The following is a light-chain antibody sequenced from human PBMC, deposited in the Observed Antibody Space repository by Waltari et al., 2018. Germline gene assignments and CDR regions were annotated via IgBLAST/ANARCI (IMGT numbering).Light chain of an antibody. V-gene: IGLV1-51*02. CDR2: ENS. CDR3: GTWDSSLSGAV. CDR1: SSNIGNNY. Sequence: QSVLTQPPSVSAAPGQRVTISCSGGSSNIGNNYVSWYRKFPGTSPKLLIYENSERPSGLPGRFSVSQSGTSATLDITGLQAGDEADYYCGTWDSSLSGAVFGGGTHLTVL. J-gene: IGLJ7*01.